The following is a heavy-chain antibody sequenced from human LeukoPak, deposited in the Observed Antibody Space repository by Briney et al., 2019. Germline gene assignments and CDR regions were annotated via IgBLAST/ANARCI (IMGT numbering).Heavy chain of an antibody. J-gene: IGHJ6*02. CDR1: GFTFSSYG. CDR3: ARDGSYYGMDV. CDR2: IWYDGSNK. V-gene: IGHV3-33*01. Sequence: GGSLRLSCAASGFTFSSYGMHWVRRAPGKGLEWVAVIWYDGSNKYYADSVKGRFTISRDNSKNTLYLQMNSLRAEDTAVYYCARDGSYYGMDVWGQGTTVTVSS.